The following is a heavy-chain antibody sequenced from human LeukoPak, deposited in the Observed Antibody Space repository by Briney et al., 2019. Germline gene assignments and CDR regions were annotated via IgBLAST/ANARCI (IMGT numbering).Heavy chain of an antibody. D-gene: IGHD5-18*01. V-gene: IGHV3-66*02. CDR1: GFTFSSYW. CDR3: TKDRSYGRSYFDY. J-gene: IGHJ4*02. Sequence: GGSLRLSCAASGFTFSSYWMSWVRQAPGKGLEWVSVIYSGGSTYYADSVKGRFTISRDNSKNTLYLQMNSLRVEDTAVYYCTKDRSYGRSYFDYWGQGTLVTVSS. CDR2: IYSGGST.